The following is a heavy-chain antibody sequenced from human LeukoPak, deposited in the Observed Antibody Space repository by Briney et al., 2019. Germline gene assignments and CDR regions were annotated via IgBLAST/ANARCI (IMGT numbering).Heavy chain of an antibody. Sequence: SETLSLTCAVYGGSFSGYYWSWIRQPPGKGLEWIGEINHSGSTNYNPSLKSRVTISVDTSKNQFSLKLSSMTAADTAVYYCARGNSQFDPWGQGTLVTVSS. V-gene: IGHV4-34*01. CDR3: ARGNSQFDP. CDR2: INHSGST. J-gene: IGHJ5*02. CDR1: GGSFSGYY.